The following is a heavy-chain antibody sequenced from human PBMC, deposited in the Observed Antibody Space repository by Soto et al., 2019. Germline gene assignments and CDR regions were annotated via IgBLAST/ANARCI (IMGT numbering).Heavy chain of an antibody. CDR3: ARGIRIVGATTLGFRGEDFDY. CDR1: GGSISSYY. Sequence: SETLSLTCTVSGGSISSYYWSWIRQPPGKGLEWIGYIYYSGSTNYNPSLKSRVTISVDTSKNQFSLKLSSVTAADTAVYYCARGIRIVGATTLGFRGEDFDYWGQGTLVTVSS. V-gene: IGHV4-59*01. CDR2: IYYSGST. D-gene: IGHD1-26*01. J-gene: IGHJ4*02.